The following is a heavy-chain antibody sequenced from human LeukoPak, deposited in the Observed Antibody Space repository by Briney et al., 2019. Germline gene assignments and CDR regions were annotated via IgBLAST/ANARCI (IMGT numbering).Heavy chain of an antibody. Sequence: GGSLRLSCAASGFTFSSYWMSWVRQAPGKGLEWVANVKQDGSEKYYVDSVKGRFTISRDNAKSSLYLQMNRLRAEDTAIYYCAKIYDILPWCPEWWGQGTLVTVSS. CDR1: GFTFSSYW. CDR2: VKQDGSEK. J-gene: IGHJ4*02. D-gene: IGHD3-9*01. CDR3: AKIYDILPWCPEW. V-gene: IGHV3-7*01.